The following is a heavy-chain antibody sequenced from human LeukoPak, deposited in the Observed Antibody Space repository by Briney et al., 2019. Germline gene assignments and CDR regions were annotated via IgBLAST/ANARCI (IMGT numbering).Heavy chain of an antibody. CDR1: GFSFSNYG. CDR3: AKIVVAGTYYYYYMDV. V-gene: IGHV3-30*02. Sequence: PGGSLRLSCAASGFSFSNYGMHWVRQAPGKGLEWVAFIRYDGSNKYYADSVKGRFTISRDNSKNTLYLQMNSLRAEDTAVYYCAKIVVAGTYYYYYMDVWGKGTTVTISS. D-gene: IGHD6-19*01. CDR2: IRYDGSNK. J-gene: IGHJ6*03.